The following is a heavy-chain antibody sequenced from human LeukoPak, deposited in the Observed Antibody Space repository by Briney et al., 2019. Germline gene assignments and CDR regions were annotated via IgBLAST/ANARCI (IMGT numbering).Heavy chain of an antibody. Sequence: GGSLRLSCAASGFTFSNYDTTWVRQAPGKGLEWVSAISASGGSTFYADSVKGRFTISRDNSMNTLSLQMNSLRAEDTAVYYCAKGTANIDYWGQGTLVTVSS. CDR3: AKGTANIDY. D-gene: IGHD1/OR15-1a*01. CDR2: ISASGGST. V-gene: IGHV3-23*01. CDR1: GFTFSNYD. J-gene: IGHJ4*02.